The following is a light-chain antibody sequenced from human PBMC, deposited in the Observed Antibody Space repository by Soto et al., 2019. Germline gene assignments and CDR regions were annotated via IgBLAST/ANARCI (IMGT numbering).Light chain of an antibody. V-gene: IGLV2-14*01. Sequence: QTVLTQPASVYGSPGQSITISCTGTSSDVGGYNYVSWYQQHPGKAPKLMIYDVSNRPSGVSNRFSGSKSGNTASLTISGLQAEDEADYYCCSYTSSSPVVFGGGTKLTVL. J-gene: IGLJ2*01. CDR2: DVS. CDR1: SSDVGGYNY. CDR3: CSYTSSSPVV.